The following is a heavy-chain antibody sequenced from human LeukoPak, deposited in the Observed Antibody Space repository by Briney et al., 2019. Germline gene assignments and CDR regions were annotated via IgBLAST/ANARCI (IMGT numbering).Heavy chain of an antibody. CDR3: PRGCYYYVWGSYRPMNAFDI. CDR1: GGSFSGYY. D-gene: IGHD3-16*02. J-gene: IGHJ3*02. Sequence: SETLSLTCAVSGGSFSGYYCSWIRKPPPPGQERMGEMNHNGSTNFNPSLKSRVTISVDTSKNQFSLTLSSVTAADTAVYYCPRGCYYYVWGSYRPMNAFDIWGQGTMVTVSS. CDR2: MNHNGST. V-gene: IGHV4-34*01.